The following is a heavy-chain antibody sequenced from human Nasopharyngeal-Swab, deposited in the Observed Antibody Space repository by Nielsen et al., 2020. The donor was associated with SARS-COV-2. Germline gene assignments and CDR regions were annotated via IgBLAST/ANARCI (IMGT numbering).Heavy chain of an antibody. D-gene: IGHD4-23*01. Sequence: GGSLRLSCTASGFTFSSYSMRWVRQPPGKGLVWVSEISGSGGSTYYAESVKGRYTISRDNSKNTLYLQMSSLRAEDTAIYYCAKDLGVESPLWFDYWGQGTLLTVSS. CDR1: GFTFSSYS. CDR2: ISGSGGST. V-gene: IGHV3-23*01. CDR3: AKDLGVESPLWFDY. J-gene: IGHJ4*02.